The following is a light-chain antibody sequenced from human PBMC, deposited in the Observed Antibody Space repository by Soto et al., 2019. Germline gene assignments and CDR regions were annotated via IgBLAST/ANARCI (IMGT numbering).Light chain of an antibody. CDR2: GAS. Sequence: RVMTQSPATLSVSPGERATLSCRASQSVSSNVAWYQQKPGQAPRLLIYGASIRATGIPARFSGSGSGTDFTLTISSLEPEDFAVYYCQQYGSSPTFGQGTKVDI. CDR1: QSVSSN. CDR3: QQYGSSPT. V-gene: IGKV3-15*01. J-gene: IGKJ1*01.